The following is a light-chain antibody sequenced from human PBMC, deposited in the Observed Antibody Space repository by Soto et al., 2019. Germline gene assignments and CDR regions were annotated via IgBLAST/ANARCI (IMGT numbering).Light chain of an antibody. J-gene: IGLJ2*01. CDR1: SSDVGGYDY. CDR3: AVWDDGLDGVV. CDR2: EVS. V-gene: IGLV2-14*01. Sequence: QSALTQPASVSGSPGQSITISCTGTSSDVGGYDYVSWYQLHPGKAPKLMVFEVSNRPSGVSYRFSGSKSGNTASLTISGLQAEDEADYYCAVWDDGLDGVVVGGGTKLTVL.